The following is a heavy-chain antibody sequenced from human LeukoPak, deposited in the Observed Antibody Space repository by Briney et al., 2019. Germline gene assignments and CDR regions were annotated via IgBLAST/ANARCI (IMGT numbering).Heavy chain of an antibody. CDR1: GGSISRSSYY. D-gene: IGHD5-12*01. CDR2: VYYSGNT. Sequence: SETLSLTCIVSGGSISRSSYYWGWIRQPPGKGLEWVGSVYYSGNTNYNPSLKSRVTMSVDLSKNQSSLKLSSVTAADTAVYYCARGYSHFDYWGQGTLVTVSS. CDR3: ARGYSHFDY. V-gene: IGHV4-39*07. J-gene: IGHJ4*02.